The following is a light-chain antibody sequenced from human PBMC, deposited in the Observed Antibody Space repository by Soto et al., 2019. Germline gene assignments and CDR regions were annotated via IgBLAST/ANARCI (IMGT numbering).Light chain of an antibody. J-gene: IGKJ1*01. Sequence: EIVMTQSTATLSVSPGERATLSCRASESVSSNFAWYRQKPGQAPRLLIFDASTRATGITGRFSGSGSGTEFTLTISSLQSEDFAVYYCQQYNNWPPTFGQGTKVEIK. CDR3: QQYNNWPPT. CDR2: DAS. CDR1: ESVSSN. V-gene: IGKV3-15*01.